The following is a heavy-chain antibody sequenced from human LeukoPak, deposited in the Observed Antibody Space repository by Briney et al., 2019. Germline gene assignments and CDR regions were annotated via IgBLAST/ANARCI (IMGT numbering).Heavy chain of an antibody. CDR2: VSSSSSYI. CDR1: GFTFSSYS. Sequence: GGSLRLSCAASGFTFSSYSMNWVRQAPGQGLEWVSSVSSSSSYIYYADSVKGRFTISRDNAKNSLYLQMNSLRAEDTAVYYCAREPWDDVYTAMVTGGPASPIDYWGQGTLVTVSS. CDR3: AREPWDDVYTAMVTGGPASPIDY. V-gene: IGHV3-21*01. D-gene: IGHD5-18*01. J-gene: IGHJ4*02.